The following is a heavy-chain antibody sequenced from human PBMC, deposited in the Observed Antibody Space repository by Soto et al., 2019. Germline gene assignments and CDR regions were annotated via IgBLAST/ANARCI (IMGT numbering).Heavy chain of an antibody. Sequence: GESLKISCAASGFTFSSYGMHWVRQAPGKGLEWVAVIWYDGSNKYYADSVKGRFTISRDNSKNTLYLQMNSLRAEDTAVYYCARADITITYYYYGMDVWGQGTTVTVSS. J-gene: IGHJ6*02. CDR2: IWYDGSNK. CDR1: GFTFSSYG. D-gene: IGHD3-3*01. V-gene: IGHV3-33*01. CDR3: ARADITITYYYYGMDV.